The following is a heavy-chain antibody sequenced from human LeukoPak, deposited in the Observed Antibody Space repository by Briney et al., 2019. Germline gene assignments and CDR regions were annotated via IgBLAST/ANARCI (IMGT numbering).Heavy chain of an antibody. CDR1: GFTFSSYA. CDR3: AKSWYDYFDY. J-gene: IGHJ4*02. D-gene: IGHD6-13*01. CDR2: ISGSGRST. V-gene: IGHV3-23*01. Sequence: GGSLRLSCAASGFTFSSYAMSWVRQAPGKGLEWVSGISGSGRSTHYADSVKGRFTISRDNSKNTLYLQMNSLRAEDTAVYYCAKSWYDYFDYWGQGTLVTVSS.